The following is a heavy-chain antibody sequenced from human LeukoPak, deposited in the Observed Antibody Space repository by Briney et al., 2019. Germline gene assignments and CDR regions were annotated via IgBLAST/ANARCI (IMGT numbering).Heavy chain of an antibody. J-gene: IGHJ5*02. CDR3: ARDYPGGFDP. V-gene: IGHV4-39*06. CDR2: IYYSGST. D-gene: IGHD1-14*01. Sequence: SETLSLTCTVPGGSISSSSYYWGWIRQPPGKGLEWIGSIYYSGSTYYNPSLKSRVTISVDTSKNQFPLKLSSVTAADTAVYYCARDYPGGFDPWGQGTLVTVSS. CDR1: GGSISSSSYY.